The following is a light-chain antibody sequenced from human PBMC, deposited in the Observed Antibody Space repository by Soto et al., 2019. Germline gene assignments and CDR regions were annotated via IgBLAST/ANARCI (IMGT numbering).Light chain of an antibody. CDR1: LSLNIW. CDR3: QQYNTYSRM. CDR2: QAS. V-gene: IGKV1-5*03. J-gene: IGKJ1*01. Sequence: DTQMTQSPSTLSASVGDRVTITCRASLSLNIWLAWYQQKPGRAPQLLIYQASTLASGVPSRFSGSGSGSEFTLTISSLQPDDFATYYCQQYNTYSRMFGQGTKVDIK.